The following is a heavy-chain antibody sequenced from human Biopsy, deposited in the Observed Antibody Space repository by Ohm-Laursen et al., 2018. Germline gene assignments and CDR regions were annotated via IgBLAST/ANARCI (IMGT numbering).Heavy chain of an antibody. CDR3: STGGGNFYYNSMDV. D-gene: IGHD3-16*01. CDR1: GFTFGDAW. V-gene: IGHV3-15*01. J-gene: IGHJ6*02. Sequence: SLRLSCAASGFTFGDAWMSWIRQAPGKGLEWVGRIKSKFDGETTDYAAPVKGRFIISRDDSKSTLFLQMNSLKVEDTGVYFCSTGGGNFYYNSMDVWGQGTTVTVSS. CDR2: IKSKFDGETT.